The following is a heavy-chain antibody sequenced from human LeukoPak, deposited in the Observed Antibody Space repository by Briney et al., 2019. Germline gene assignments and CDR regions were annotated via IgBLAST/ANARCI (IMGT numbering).Heavy chain of an antibody. CDR3: ARLSDALDY. J-gene: IGHJ4*02. D-gene: IGHD2-21*02. Sequence: GGSLRLSCAASGFTFSSFWMEWVRQAPGKGLVWVSRINSDGSSTSYADSVKGRFTISRDNAKNSLYLQMNSLRAEDTAVYYCARLSDALDYWGQGTLVTVSS. CDR1: GFTFSSFW. V-gene: IGHV3-74*01. CDR2: INSDGSST.